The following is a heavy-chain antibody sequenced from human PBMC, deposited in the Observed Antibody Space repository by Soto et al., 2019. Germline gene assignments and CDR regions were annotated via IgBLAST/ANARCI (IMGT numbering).Heavy chain of an antibody. CDR2: IDPSDSYT. J-gene: IGHJ6*02. CDR3: VRIGEGMDV. V-gene: IGHV5-10-1*01. Sequence: GESLKISCKGSGYSFTNYWIGWVRQMPGKGLEWMGRIDPSDSYTNYSPSFQGHVTISADKSISTAYLQWSSLKASDSAMYYCVRIGEGMDVWGQGTTVTVSS. CDR1: GYSFTNYW. D-gene: IGHD3-3*01.